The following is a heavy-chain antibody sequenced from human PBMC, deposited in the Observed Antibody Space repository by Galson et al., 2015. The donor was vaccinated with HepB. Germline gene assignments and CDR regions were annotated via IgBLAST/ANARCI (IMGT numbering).Heavy chain of an antibody. Sequence: QSGAEVKKPGESLRISCKGSGYSFTSYWISWVRQMPGKGLEWMGRIDPSDSYTNYSPSFQGRFTISRDNSKNSLYLQMNSLRTEDTALYYCAKDRANDILTGYINDYYYYYYMDVWGKGTTVTVSS. D-gene: IGHD3-9*01. CDR2: IDPSDSYT. V-gene: IGHV5-10-1*01. CDR3: AKDRANDILTGYINDYYYYYYMDV. CDR1: GYSFTSYW. J-gene: IGHJ6*03.